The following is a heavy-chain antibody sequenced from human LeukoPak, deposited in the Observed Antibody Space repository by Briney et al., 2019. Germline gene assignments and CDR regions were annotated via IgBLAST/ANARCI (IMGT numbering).Heavy chain of an antibody. J-gene: IGHJ3*02. D-gene: IGHD3-9*01. V-gene: IGHV1-18*01. CDR2: ISAYNGNT. CDR3: VRVGSHDRTEGVFDI. Sequence: ASVKVSCKASGYTFTSYGISWVRQAPGQGLEWMGWISAYNGNTNYAQKLQGRVTMTTDTSTTTAYMELRSLRSDDTAVYYCVRVGSHDRTEGVFDIWGQGTMVTVSS. CDR1: GYTFTSYG.